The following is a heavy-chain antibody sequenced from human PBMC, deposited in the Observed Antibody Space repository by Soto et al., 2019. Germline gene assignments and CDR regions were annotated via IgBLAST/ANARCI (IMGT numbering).Heavy chain of an antibody. J-gene: IGHJ4*02. CDR2: IYYSGST. Sequence: PSETLSLTCTVSGGSISSGDYYWSWIRQPPGKGLEWIAYIYYSGSTNYNPSLKSRLTISVDTSKNQISLKMRSVTAADTAVYYCVRANYFDFWGQGTLVTVSS. CDR3: VRANYFDF. V-gene: IGHV4-30-4*01. CDR1: GGSISSGDYY.